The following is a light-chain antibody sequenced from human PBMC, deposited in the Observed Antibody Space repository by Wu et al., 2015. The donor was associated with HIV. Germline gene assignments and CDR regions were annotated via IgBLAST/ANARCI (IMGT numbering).Light chain of an antibody. J-gene: IGKJ1*01. Sequence: EIVLTQSPGTLSLSPGERATLSCRASQSVSSSHLAWYQQKPGQPPSLLIYGASSRTAGIPDRFSGSGSGTDFTLTISRLEPEDFATYYCQQSYSTPWTFGQGTKVEIK. CDR3: QQSYSTPWT. CDR1: QSVSSSH. V-gene: IGKV3-20*01. CDR2: GAS.